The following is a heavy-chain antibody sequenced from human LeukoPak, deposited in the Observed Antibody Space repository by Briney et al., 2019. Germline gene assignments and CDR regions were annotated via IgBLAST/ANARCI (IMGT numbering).Heavy chain of an antibody. D-gene: IGHD3-22*01. CDR2: ISGSGGST. V-gene: IGHV3-23*01. Sequence: GGSLRLSCAASGFTFSSYAMNWVRQAPGKGLGWVSAISGSGGSTYYADSVKGRFTISRDNSKNTLYLQMNSLRAEDTAVYYCAKDTDYYDSSGYSDYWGQGTLVTVSS. CDR1: GFTFSSYA. CDR3: AKDTDYYDSSGYSDY. J-gene: IGHJ4*02.